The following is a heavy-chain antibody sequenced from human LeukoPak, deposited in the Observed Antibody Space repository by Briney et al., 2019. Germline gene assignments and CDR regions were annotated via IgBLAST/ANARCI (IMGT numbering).Heavy chain of an antibody. CDR2: IYYSGST. CDR3: ARVPKYQLPLYYYYGMDV. CDR1: GGSISSYY. J-gene: IGHJ6*02. Sequence: SETLSLTCTVSGGSISSYYWSWIRQPPGKGLEWIGYIYYSGSTNYNPSLKSRVAISVDTSKNQFSLKLSSVTAADTAVYYCARVPKYQLPLYYYYGMDVWGQGTTVTVSS. V-gene: IGHV4-59*01. D-gene: IGHD2-2*01.